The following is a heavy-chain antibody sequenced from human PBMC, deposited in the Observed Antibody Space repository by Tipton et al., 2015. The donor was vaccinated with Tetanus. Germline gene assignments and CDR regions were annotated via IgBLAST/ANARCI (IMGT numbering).Heavy chain of an antibody. V-gene: IGHV3-33*01. D-gene: IGHD2-15*01. CDR1: GFIFSSYG. CDR2: SWYDGTDK. CDR3: ARDADCSGGSFFSGDFDY. J-gene: IGHJ4*02. Sequence: SGFIFSSYGIHWVRQAPGKGLEWVADSWYDGTDKYYADSVKGRFTNSRDNSKNTLYMQMNSLRADDTAVSYCARDADCSGGSFFSGDFDYWGQGTQVSFSS.